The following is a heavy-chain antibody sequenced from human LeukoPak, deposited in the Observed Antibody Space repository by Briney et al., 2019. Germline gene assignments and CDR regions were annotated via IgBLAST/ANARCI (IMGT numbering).Heavy chain of an antibody. D-gene: IGHD5-24*01. CDR1: GGSISSGGYS. Sequence: SQTLSLTCAVSGGSISSGGYSWSWIRQPPGKGLEWIGYIYHSGSTYYNPSLKSRVTISVDTSKNQFSLKLSSVTAADTAVYYCARGRDAYNFDYWGQGTLVTVSS. CDR2: IYHSGST. J-gene: IGHJ4*02. V-gene: IGHV4-30-2*01. CDR3: ARGRDAYNFDY.